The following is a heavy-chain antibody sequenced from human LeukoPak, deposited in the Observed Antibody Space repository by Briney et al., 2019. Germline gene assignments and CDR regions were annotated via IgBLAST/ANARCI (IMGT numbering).Heavy chain of an antibody. J-gene: IGHJ1*01. CDR3: ARDEGSSWYNGYFQH. V-gene: IGHV4-38-2*02. CDR2: IYHSGST. D-gene: IGHD6-13*01. Sequence: SETLSLTCTVSGYSISSGYYWGWIRQPPGKGLEWIGSIYHSGSTYYNPSLKSRVTISVDTSKNQFSLKLSSVTAADTAVYYCARDEGSSWYNGYFQHWGQGTLVTVSS. CDR1: GYSISSGYY.